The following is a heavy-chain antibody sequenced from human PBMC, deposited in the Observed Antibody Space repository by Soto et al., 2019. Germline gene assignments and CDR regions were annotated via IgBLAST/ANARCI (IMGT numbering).Heavy chain of an antibody. D-gene: IGHD6-13*01. CDR2: ISIDGTRT. V-gene: IGHV3-30*01. CDR1: GFSLYSYV. J-gene: IGHJ5*02. Sequence: QAQLVESGGGVVQPGGSLRLSCVASGFSLYSYVIHWVRQTPGKGLQWVAVISIDGTRTYYADSVKGRFTVSRDNSKNSQYLKMYGLTIEDTAIYYCGRDLGSSDIDPWGQGTLVTVSS. CDR3: GRDLGSSDIDP.